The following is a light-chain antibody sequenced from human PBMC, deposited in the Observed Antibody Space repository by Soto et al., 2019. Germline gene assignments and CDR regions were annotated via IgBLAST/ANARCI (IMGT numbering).Light chain of an antibody. V-gene: IGLV1-44*01. CDR3: ASWDDSLNALV. CDR1: SSNIGGYT. J-gene: IGLJ3*02. CDR2: SNN. Sequence: QSVLTQSPSASGTPGQRVTIACSGSSSNIGGYTVNWYQHVPGTAPKLLIYSNNQRPSGVPDRFSGSKSGTSASLAISGLQSEDESDYVCASWDDSLNALVFGGGTKLTVL.